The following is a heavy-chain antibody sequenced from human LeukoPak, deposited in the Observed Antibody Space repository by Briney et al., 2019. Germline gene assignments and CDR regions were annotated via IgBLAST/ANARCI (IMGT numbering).Heavy chain of an antibody. CDR3: ARDRDSLDY. V-gene: IGHV3-48*01. D-gene: IGHD2-21*02. J-gene: IGHJ4*02. CDR2: ISSSSVTI. CDR1: GFTFSTYS. Sequence: GGSLRLSCAASGFTFSTYSMKWVRQAPGKGLEWVSYISSSSVTIYYADSVKGRFTISRDNAKNSLYLQMNSLRAEDTAVYYCARDRDSLDYWGQGTLVTVSS.